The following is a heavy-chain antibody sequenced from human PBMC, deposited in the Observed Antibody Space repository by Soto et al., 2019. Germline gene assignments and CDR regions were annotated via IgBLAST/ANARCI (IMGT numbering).Heavy chain of an antibody. Sequence: GGSLRLSCAASGFTFSTYSMSWVRQASGKGLEWVSSISGSGGGTYYADSVKGWFTISRDNSKNTVYLQMNSLRAEDTAVYYCARYEHDNWNDVLDYWGQGTLVTVSS. CDR3: ARYEHDNWNDVLDY. CDR1: GFTFSTYS. D-gene: IGHD1-20*01. V-gene: IGHV3-23*01. CDR2: ISGSGGGT. J-gene: IGHJ4*02.